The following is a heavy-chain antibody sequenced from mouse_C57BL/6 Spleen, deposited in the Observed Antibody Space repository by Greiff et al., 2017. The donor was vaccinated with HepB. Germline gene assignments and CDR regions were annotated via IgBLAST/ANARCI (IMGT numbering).Heavy chain of an antibody. J-gene: IGHJ3*01. CDR3: AREDYGSSTWCAY. CDR1: GFTFSSYA. V-gene: IGHV5-4*01. Sequence: EVQGVESGGGLVKPGGSLKLSCAASGFTFSSYAMSWVRQTPEKRLEWVATISDGGSYTYYPDNVKGRFTISRDNAKNNLYLQMSHLKSEDTAMYYCAREDYGSSTWCAYWGQGTLVTVSA. CDR2: ISDGGSYT. D-gene: IGHD1-1*01.